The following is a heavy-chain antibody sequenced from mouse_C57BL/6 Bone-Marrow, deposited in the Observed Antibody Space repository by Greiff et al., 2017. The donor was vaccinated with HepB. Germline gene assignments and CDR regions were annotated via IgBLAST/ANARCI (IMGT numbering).Heavy chain of an antibody. J-gene: IGHJ1*03. CDR3: ARQGYYYGSSPRYFDV. D-gene: IGHD1-1*01. CDR2: ISSGSSTI. CDR1: GFTFSDYG. Sequence: VQLQQSGGGLVKPGGSLKLSCAASGFTFSDYGMHWVRQAPEKGLEWVAYISSGSSTIYYADTVKGRFTISRDNAKNTLFLQMTSLRSEDTAMYYCARQGYYYGSSPRYFDVWGTGTTVTVSS. V-gene: IGHV5-17*01.